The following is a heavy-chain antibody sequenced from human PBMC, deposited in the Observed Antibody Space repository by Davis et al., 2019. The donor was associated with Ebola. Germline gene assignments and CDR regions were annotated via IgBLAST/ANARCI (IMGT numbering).Heavy chain of an antibody. J-gene: IGHJ4*02. Sequence: GGSLRLSCAASGFTFSSYWMHWVRQAPGKGLEWVANIKQDGSEKYYVDSVKGRFTISRDNAKNSLYLQMNSLRAEDTAVYYCARGRAIVVDTYYFDYWGQGTLVTVSS. CDR3: ARGRAIVVDTYYFDY. CDR2: IKQDGSEK. CDR1: GFTFSSYW. D-gene: IGHD3-22*01. V-gene: IGHV3-7*01.